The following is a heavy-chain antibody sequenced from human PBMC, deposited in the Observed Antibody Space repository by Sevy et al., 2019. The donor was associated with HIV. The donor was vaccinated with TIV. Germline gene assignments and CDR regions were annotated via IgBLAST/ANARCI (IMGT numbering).Heavy chain of an antibody. V-gene: IGHV3-23*01. J-gene: IGHJ4*02. Sequence: GGSLRLSCAASGFTFSIYAMSWVRQAPGKGLEWVSGLSGSGGSTYYADSVKGRFTISRDNSENTLYLQMNSLRAEDTAVYYCAKDQGDYVWGTFRDYWGQGTLVTVSS. CDR1: GFTFSIYA. CDR2: LSGSGGST. D-gene: IGHD3-16*02. CDR3: AKDQGDYVWGTFRDY.